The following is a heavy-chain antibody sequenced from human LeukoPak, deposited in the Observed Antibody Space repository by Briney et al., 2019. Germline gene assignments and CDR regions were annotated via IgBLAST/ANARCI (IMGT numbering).Heavy chain of an antibody. CDR3: ARDLAIAAAGNGRY. Sequence: GGSLRLSCAASGFTFSSYEMNWVRQAPGKGLEWVSYISSSGSTIYYADSVKGRFTISRDNAKNSLYLQMNSLRAEDTAVHYCARDLAIAAAGNGRYWGQGTLVTVSS. CDR1: GFTFSSYE. D-gene: IGHD6-13*01. CDR2: ISSSGSTI. V-gene: IGHV3-48*03. J-gene: IGHJ4*02.